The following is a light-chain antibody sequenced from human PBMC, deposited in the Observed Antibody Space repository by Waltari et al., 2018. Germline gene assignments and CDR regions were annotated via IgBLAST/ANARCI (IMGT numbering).Light chain of an antibody. CDR1: QSLQSY. CDR3: QQRADWPLT. Sequence: SCRAGQSLQSYLSWYPQKPGQAPRLLIYHAYNRATGVPARFSGSGSETDFTLTISSLEPEDSAIYYCQQRADWPLTFGGGTTVEIK. J-gene: IGKJ4*01. V-gene: IGKV3-11*01. CDR2: HAY.